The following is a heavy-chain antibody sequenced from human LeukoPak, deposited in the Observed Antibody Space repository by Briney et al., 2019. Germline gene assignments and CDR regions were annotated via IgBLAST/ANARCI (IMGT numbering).Heavy chain of an antibody. D-gene: IGHD1-26*01. CDR1: GFTFSDYY. V-gene: IGHV3-11*04. Sequence: GGSLRLSCAASGFTFSDYYMSWIRQAPGKGLEWIAYISSSGNSIQYAESVRGRFTISRDNAKTSLYLQMNSLRAEDTSVYYCARSPQWELPDYWGQGTLVTVSS. J-gene: IGHJ4*02. CDR3: ARSPQWELPDY. CDR2: ISSSGNSI.